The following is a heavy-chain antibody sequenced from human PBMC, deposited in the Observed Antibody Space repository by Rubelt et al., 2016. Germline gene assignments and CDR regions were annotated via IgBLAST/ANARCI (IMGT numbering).Heavy chain of an antibody. Sequence: GKGLVWVSRINSDGSSTSYADSLKGRFTISRDNSKNTLYLQMNSLRAEDTAVYYCAKVLGSGSYPYYYYGMDVWGQGTTVTVSS. D-gene: IGHD3-10*02. CDR2: INSDGSST. V-gene: IGHV3-74*01. CDR3: AKVLGSGSYPYYYYGMDV. J-gene: IGHJ6*02.